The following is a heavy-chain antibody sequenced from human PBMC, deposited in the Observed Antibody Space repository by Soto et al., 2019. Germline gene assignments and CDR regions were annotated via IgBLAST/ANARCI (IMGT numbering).Heavy chain of an antibody. CDR3: ARGGYDWYFDL. J-gene: IGHJ2*01. Sequence: QVQLVQSGAEVKKPGASVKVSCKASGYTFNSYYIHWVRQAPGQGLEWMGIFNPSGGSTNYPQKLQGRVTLTRDTSTSTVYMELSSLRSEDTAIYYCARGGYDWYFDLWGRGTLVXVSS. CDR2: FNPSGGST. D-gene: IGHD5-18*01. CDR1: GYTFNSYY. V-gene: IGHV1-46*02.